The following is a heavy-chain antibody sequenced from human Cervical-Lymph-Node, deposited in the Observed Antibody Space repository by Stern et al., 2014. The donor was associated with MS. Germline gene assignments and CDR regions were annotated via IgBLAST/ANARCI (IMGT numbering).Heavy chain of an antibody. Sequence: VQLVESGPGLVKPSETLSLTCTVSGGSISSSSYYWGWIRQPPGKGLAWIGSIYYSGSTYYNPSLKSRVTISVDTPKNQFSLKLTSVTAADTAVYYCARQAVAGRVYRFDPWGQGTLVTVSS. J-gene: IGHJ5*02. D-gene: IGHD6-19*01. V-gene: IGHV4-39*01. CDR3: ARQAVAGRVYRFDP. CDR2: IYYSGST. CDR1: GGSISSSSYY.